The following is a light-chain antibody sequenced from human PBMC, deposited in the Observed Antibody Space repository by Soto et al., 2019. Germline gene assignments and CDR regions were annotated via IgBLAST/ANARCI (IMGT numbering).Light chain of an antibody. CDR3: SSYTSSSTPLV. Sequence: QSVLTQPPSASGSPGQSVTISCTGTKNDIGVYDFVSWYQHHPGKAPRLIIYEVVQRPSGVPDRFSGSKSGNTASLTVSGLQAADEADYYCSSYTSSSTPLVFGTGTKVTVL. CDR2: EVV. V-gene: IGLV2-8*01. J-gene: IGLJ1*01. CDR1: KNDIGVYDF.